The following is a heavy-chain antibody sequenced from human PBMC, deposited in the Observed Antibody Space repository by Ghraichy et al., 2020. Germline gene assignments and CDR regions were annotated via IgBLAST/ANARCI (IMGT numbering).Heavy chain of an antibody. D-gene: IGHD6-13*01. CDR3: AKDGSSWYPDY. Sequence: GGSLRLTCAASGFTFSSYAMSWVRQAPGKGLEWVSAISGGGGNTYYADSVRGRFTISRDNSKNTLYLQMNSVRAEDTAVYYCAKDGSSWYPDYWGQGTLVTFSS. CDR1: GFTFSSYA. J-gene: IGHJ4*02. V-gene: IGHV3-23*01. CDR2: ISGGGGNT.